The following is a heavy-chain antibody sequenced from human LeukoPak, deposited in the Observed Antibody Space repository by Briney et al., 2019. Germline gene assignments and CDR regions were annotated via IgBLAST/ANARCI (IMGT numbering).Heavy chain of an antibody. V-gene: IGHV3-73*01. Sequence: GGSLRLSCAASGFTFSGSAMHWVRQASGKGLEWVGRIRSKANSYATAYAASVKGRFTISRDDSKNTAYLQMNSLKTEDTAVYYCTRQSGQQWPIIDYWGQGTLVTVSS. J-gene: IGHJ4*02. D-gene: IGHD6-19*01. CDR3: TRQSGQQWPIIDY. CDR2: IRSKANSYAT. CDR1: GFTFSGSA.